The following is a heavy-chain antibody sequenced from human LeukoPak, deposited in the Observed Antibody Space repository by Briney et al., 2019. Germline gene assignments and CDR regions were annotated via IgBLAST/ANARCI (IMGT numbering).Heavy chain of an antibody. D-gene: IGHD1-20*01. J-gene: IGHJ6*03. CDR3: ARERGSVTGTLPAYYYYMDV. CDR1: GGSISSYY. Sequence: SETLSLTCTVSGGSISSYYWSWIRQPPGKGLEWIGHIYYSGSTNYNPSLKSRVTISVDTSKNQFSLKLSSVTAADTAVYYCARERGSVTGTLPAYYYYMDVWGKGTTVTVSS. CDR2: IYYSGST. V-gene: IGHV4-59*12.